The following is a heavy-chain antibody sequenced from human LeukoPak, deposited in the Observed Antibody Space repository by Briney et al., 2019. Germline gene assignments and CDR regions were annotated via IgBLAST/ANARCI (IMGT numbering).Heavy chain of an antibody. CDR3: AKDTDYYGSGVPGY. Sequence: GGSLRLSCAASGFTFSSYGMHWVRQAPGKGLEWVAVISYDGSNKYYADSVKGRFTISRDNSKNTLYLQMNSLRAEDTAVYYCAKDTDYYGSGVPGYWGQGTLVTVSS. D-gene: IGHD3-10*01. CDR1: GFTFSSYG. V-gene: IGHV3-30*18. CDR2: ISYDGSNK. J-gene: IGHJ4*02.